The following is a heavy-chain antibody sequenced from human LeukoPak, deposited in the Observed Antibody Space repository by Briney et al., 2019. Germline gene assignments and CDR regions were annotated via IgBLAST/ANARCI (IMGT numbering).Heavy chain of an antibody. V-gene: IGHV3-21*01. D-gene: IGHD3-10*01. CDR2: ISSSSSYI. CDR1: GFTFSSYS. Sequence: PGGSLRLSCAASGFTFSSYSMNWVRQAPGKGLEWVSSISSSSSYIYYADSVKGRFTISRDNAKNSLYLQMNSLRAEDTAVYYWARDARDHRFTMGSVAIDYWGQGTLVTVSS. CDR3: ARDARDHRFTMGSVAIDY. J-gene: IGHJ4*02.